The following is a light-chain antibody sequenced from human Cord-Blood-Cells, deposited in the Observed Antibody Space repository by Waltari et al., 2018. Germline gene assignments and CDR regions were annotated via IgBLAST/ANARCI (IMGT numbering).Light chain of an antibody. CDR1: SSNIGAGYD. J-gene: IGLJ2*01. CDR3: QSYDSSLSAVV. V-gene: IGLV1-40*01. Sequence: QSVLTQPPSVSGAPGQRVTIPCTGSSSNIGAGYDVPWYQQLPGTAPKRLIYGNSNRPSGVPDRFSGSKSGTSASLAITGLQAEDEADYYCQSYDSSLSAVVFGGGTKLTVL. CDR2: GNS.